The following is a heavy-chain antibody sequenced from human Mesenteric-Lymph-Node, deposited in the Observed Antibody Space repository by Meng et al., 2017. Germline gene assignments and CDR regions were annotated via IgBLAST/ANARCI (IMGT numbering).Heavy chain of an antibody. V-gene: IGHV3-30*01. J-gene: IGHJ4*02. CDR3: ARNYDSSGYPCGY. CDR2: ISYDGSNK. CDR1: GFTFSSYA. D-gene: IGHD3-22*01. Sequence: GESLKISCAASGFTFSSYAMHWVRQAPGKGLEWVAVISYDGSNKYYADSVKGRFTISRDNSKNTLYLQMNSLRSEDTAVYYCARNYDSSGYPCGYWGQGTLVTVSS.